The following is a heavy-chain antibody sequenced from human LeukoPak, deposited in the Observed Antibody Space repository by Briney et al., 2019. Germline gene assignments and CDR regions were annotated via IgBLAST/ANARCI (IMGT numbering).Heavy chain of an antibody. V-gene: IGHV1-8*02. CDR3: ARGLIRNSYYYYYGMDV. Sequence: ASVKVSCKASGYTFTSYGISWVRQAPGQGLEWMGWMNPNSGNTGYAQKFQGRVTMTRNTSISTAYMELSSLRSEDTAVYYCARGLIRNSYYYYYGMDVWGQGTTVTVSS. CDR1: GYTFTSYG. CDR2: MNPNSGNT. J-gene: IGHJ6*02. D-gene: IGHD1-14*01.